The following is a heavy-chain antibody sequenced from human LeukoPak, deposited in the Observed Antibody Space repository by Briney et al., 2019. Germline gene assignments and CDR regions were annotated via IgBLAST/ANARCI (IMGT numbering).Heavy chain of an antibody. D-gene: IGHD2-15*01. J-gene: IGHJ4*02. CDR1: GFTFSDSG. V-gene: IGHV3-33*01. CDR3: ARDIGDCSSGRCYSDYIDY. CDR2: VWYGGTS. Sequence: PGGSLRLSCATPGFTFSDSGFHWVRQAPGKGLEWVAVVWYGGTSYADSVKGRFTISRDNSKNTLYLQMNSLRAEDTAVYYCARDIGDCSSGRCYSDYIDYWGQGTLVTVSS.